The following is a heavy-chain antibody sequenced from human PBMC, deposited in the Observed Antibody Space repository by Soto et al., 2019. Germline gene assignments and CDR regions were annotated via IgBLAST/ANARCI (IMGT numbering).Heavy chain of an antibody. Sequence: LSETLSVTCSVSGDIIRSDYWNWSRQPPGKRLEWIGYMYYTGSTRYNPSLGSRVTFSVDASKNQFSLNLSSVTAADTAVYYCARGFYDTGGYSSPFDIWGQG. V-gene: IGHV4-59*01. CDR3: ARGFYDTGGYSSPFDI. D-gene: IGHD3-22*01. J-gene: IGHJ5*02. CDR1: GDIIRSDY. CDR2: MYYTGST.